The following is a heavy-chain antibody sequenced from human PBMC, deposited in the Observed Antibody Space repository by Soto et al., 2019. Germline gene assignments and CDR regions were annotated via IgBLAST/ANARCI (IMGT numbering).Heavy chain of an antibody. CDR3: AGGGVRGVITRTRDYYGMDV. J-gene: IGHJ6*02. V-gene: IGHV5-51*01. Sequence: GESLKISCKGSGYSFTSYWIGWVRQMPGKGLECMGIIYPGDSDTRYSPSFQGQVTISADKSISTAYLQWSSLKASDTAMYYCAGGGVRGVITRTRDYYGMDVWAQGTTVPVS. D-gene: IGHD3-10*01. CDR1: GYSFTSYW. CDR2: IYPGDSDT.